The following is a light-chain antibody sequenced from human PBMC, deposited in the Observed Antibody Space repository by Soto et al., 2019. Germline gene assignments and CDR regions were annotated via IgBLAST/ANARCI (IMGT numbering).Light chain of an antibody. CDR1: QSVENY. CDR2: DTS. Sequence: EIVLTQSPATLSLSPGERATLSCRASQSVENYLAWFQQKRGQAPRLLIYDTSNTAAGIPDRFSGSGSGTDFTLTISSIEPEDFAVYYCHQRYIWPPLTFGGGTKVEIK. J-gene: IGKJ4*01. CDR3: HQRYIWPPLT. V-gene: IGKV3-11*01.